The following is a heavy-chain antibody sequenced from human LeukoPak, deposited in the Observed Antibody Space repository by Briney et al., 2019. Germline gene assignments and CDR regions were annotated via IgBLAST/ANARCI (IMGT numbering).Heavy chain of an antibody. V-gene: IGHV1-69*13. Sequence: SVKVSCKVSGYTLTELSMHWVRQAPGKGLEWMGGIIPIFGTANYAQKFQGRVTITADESTSSAYMELSSLRSEDTAVYYCARGLQLVPPYYYYYYYMDVWGKGTTVTVSS. J-gene: IGHJ6*03. CDR3: ARGLQLVPPYYYYYYYMDV. CDR2: IIPIFGTA. D-gene: IGHD6-6*01. CDR1: GYTLTELS.